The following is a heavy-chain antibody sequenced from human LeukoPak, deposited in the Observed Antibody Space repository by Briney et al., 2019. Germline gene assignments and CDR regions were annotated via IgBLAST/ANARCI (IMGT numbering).Heavy chain of an antibody. V-gene: IGHV4-39*07. Sequence: SETLSLTCTVSGGSLSSRSYYWDWIRQPPGKGLEWIGNIHYSGSTYFNPSLKSRVTISVDTSKNQFSLKLSCVTAADTAVYFCARSYGGSFDYWGQGTLVTVSS. J-gene: IGHJ4*02. CDR1: GGSLSSRSYY. CDR3: ARSYGGSFDY. CDR2: IHYSGST. D-gene: IGHD4-23*01.